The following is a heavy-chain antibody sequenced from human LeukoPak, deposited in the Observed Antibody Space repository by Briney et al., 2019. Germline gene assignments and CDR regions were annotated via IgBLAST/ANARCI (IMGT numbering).Heavy chain of an antibody. CDR1: GFTFNNYA. CDR2: VSGSGDNT. D-gene: IGHD2-8*01. V-gene: IGHV3-23*01. J-gene: IGHJ4*02. Sequence: GGSLRLSCAASGFTFNNYAMTWVRQAPGKGLEWVSVVSGSGDNTNYADSVKGRFTISRDNAKNTLYLQMNNLRAEDTAVYYCAREDCTIGAVCSSLLDHWGRGTLVTVSS. CDR3: AREDCTIGAVCSSLLDH.